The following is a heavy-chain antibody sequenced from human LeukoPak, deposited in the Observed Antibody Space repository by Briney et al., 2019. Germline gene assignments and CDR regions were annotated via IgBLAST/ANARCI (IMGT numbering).Heavy chain of an antibody. J-gene: IGHJ4*02. CDR3: ARRPVGYSYGYFDY. CDR2: IDHSGST. V-gene: IGHV4-34*01. Sequence: SETLSLTCAVYGGSFSGFHWNWIRQPPGKGLEWIGEIDHSGSTNYNPSLKSRVTISVDTSKNQFSLKLSSVTAADTAVYYCARRPVGYSYGYFDYWGQGTLVTVSS. D-gene: IGHD5-18*01. CDR1: GGSFSGFH.